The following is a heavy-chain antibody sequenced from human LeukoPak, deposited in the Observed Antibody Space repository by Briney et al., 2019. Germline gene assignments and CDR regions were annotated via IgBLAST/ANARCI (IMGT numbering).Heavy chain of an antibody. Sequence: KSSETLSLTCTVSGYSISSGYYWGWIRQPPGKGLEWIGSIYHSGSTYYNPSLKSRVTISADTSKNQFSLKVTSVTAADTAVYYCARDSGTTGEVKFDPWGQGTLVTVSS. CDR1: GYSISSGYY. D-gene: IGHD3-10*01. J-gene: IGHJ5*02. CDR2: IYHSGST. CDR3: ARDSGTTGEVKFDP. V-gene: IGHV4-38-2*02.